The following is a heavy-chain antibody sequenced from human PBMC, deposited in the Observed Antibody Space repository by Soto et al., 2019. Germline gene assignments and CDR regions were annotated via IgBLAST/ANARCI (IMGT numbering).Heavy chain of an antibody. D-gene: IGHD2-15*01. CDR1: GFSFSDYY. CDR2: ISGSGSDI. CDR3: AKTARMLAI. J-gene: IGHJ6*04. Sequence: QVPLVESGGDLVHPGGSLRLSCAASGFSFSDYYMSWIRQAPGKGPEHISYISGSGSDIRYADSVQGRFTVSRDNAKNSLYLQMNSLRVEDTAVYYCAKTARMLAIWGKGTTLTVSS. V-gene: IGHV3-11*01.